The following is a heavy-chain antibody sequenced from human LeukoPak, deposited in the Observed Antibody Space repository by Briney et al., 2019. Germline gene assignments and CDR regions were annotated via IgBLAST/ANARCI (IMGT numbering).Heavy chain of an antibody. CDR3: ARSDGSGSYSFRAYFDY. D-gene: IGHD3-10*01. CDR2: INEDGSEK. Sequence: PGGSLRLSCAASRFTFSSYGMSWVRQAPGKGLEWVAKINEDGSEKHYVDSVKGRFTISRDNAKNSLYLQMNSLRAEDTALYYCARSDGSGSYSFRAYFDYWGQGTLVTVSS. CDR1: RFTFSSYG. V-gene: IGHV3-7*03. J-gene: IGHJ4*02.